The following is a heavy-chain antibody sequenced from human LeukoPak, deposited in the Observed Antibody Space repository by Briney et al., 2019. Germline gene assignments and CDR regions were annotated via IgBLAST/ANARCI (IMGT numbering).Heavy chain of an antibody. Sequence: PSETLSLTCRVSGASISSYYWSWIRQPPGRGLEWIANIYYNGSTNYNPSLKSRVTISVDTSKNQFSLKLNTVTAADTAVYYCARPSRTSRWYFDLWGRGTLVTVSS. CDR3: ARPSRTSRWYFDL. D-gene: IGHD2-2*01. V-gene: IGHV4-59*01. CDR1: GASISSYY. J-gene: IGHJ2*01. CDR2: IYYNGST.